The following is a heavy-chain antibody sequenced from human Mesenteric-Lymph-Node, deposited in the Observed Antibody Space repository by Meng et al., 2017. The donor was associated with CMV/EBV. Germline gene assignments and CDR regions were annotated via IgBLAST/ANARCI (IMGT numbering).Heavy chain of an antibody. V-gene: IGHV4-59*01. CDR1: GGSISGYY. J-gene: IGHJ6*02. CDR3: AREGVSYDSSGYYQGYYGMDV. CDR2: IHYSGRT. D-gene: IGHD3-22*01. Sequence: SETLSLTCTVSGGSISGYYWSWIRQSPGKGLEWIGYIHYSGRTNYNASLQSRVTISIDTSKNQFSLKLSSVTAADTAVYYCAREGVSYDSSGYYQGYYGMDVWGQGTTVTVSS.